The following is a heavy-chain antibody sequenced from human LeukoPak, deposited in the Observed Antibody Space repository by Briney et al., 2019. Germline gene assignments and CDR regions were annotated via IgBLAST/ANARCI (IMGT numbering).Heavy chain of an antibody. D-gene: IGHD2-15*01. Sequence: SETLSLTCTVSGGSISSYYWSWIRQPPGKGLEWIGYIYYSGSTNYNPSLKSRVTISVDTSKNQFSLKLSSVTAADTAVYYCGGAQTYCSGGSCYARSAFDIWGQGTMVTVSS. J-gene: IGHJ3*02. CDR1: GGSISSYY. CDR3: GGAQTYCSGGSCYARSAFDI. V-gene: IGHV4-59*08. CDR2: IYYSGST.